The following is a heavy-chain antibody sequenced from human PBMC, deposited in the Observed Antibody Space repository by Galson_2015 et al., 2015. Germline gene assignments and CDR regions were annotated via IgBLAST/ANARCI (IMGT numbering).Heavy chain of an antibody. J-gene: IGHJ1*01. D-gene: IGHD6-6*01. CDR3: ARGYSSSYTFGY. V-gene: IGHV3-53*01. CDR1: GFTVSSNY. Sequence: SLRLSCAASGFTVSSNYMSWVRQAPGKGLEWVSVIYSGGSTYYADSVKGRFTISRDNSKNTLYLQMNSLRAEDTAVYYCARGYSSSYTFGYWGQGTLVTVSS. CDR2: IYSGGST.